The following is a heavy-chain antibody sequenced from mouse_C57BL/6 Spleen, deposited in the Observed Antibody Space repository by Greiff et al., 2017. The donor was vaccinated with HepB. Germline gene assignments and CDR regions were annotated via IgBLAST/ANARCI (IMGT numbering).Heavy chain of an antibody. CDR2: ISDGGSYT. V-gene: IGHV5-4*01. J-gene: IGHJ2*01. Sequence: EVHLVESGGGLVKPGGSLKLSCAASGFTFSSYAMSWVRQTPEKRLEWVATISDGGSYTYYPDNVKGRFTISRDNAKNNLYLQMSHLKSEDTAMYYCARGPGAYDYDGFDYWGQGTTLTVSS. CDR1: GFTFSSYA. CDR3: ARGPGAYDYDGFDY. D-gene: IGHD2-4*01.